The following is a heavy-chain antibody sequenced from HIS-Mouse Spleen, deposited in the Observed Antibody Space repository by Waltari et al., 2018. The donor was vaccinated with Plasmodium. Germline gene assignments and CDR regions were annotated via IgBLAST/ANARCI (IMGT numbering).Heavy chain of an antibody. V-gene: IGHV4-39*01. J-gene: IGHJ4*02. D-gene: IGHD1-26*01. Sequence: QLQLQESGPGLVKPSETLSLTCTVSACSISSSSYYWGWIRHPPGKGLEWIGSIYYSGSTYYNPSLKSRVTISVDTSKNQFSLKLSSVTAADTAVYYCARRGGSYYYFDYWGQGTLVTVSS. CDR3: ARRGGSYYYFDY. CDR1: ACSISSSSYY. CDR2: IYYSGST.